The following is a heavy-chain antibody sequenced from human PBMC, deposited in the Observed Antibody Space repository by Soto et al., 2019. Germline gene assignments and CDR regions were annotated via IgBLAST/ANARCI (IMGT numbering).Heavy chain of an antibody. V-gene: IGHV3-30*18. Sequence: PGGSLRLSCETSAFTFRSYGMHWVRQAPGKGLQWVASISYDGSNKKYVDSVKGRFTVSRDNSKSTLYLQMNSLRRDDTAVYYCVKDQVVERQYYGSSEFFFWGRGTLVTVSS. CDR3: VKDQVVERQYYGSSEFFF. D-gene: IGHD3-10*01. CDR2: ISYDGSNK. CDR1: AFTFRSYG. J-gene: IGHJ4*02.